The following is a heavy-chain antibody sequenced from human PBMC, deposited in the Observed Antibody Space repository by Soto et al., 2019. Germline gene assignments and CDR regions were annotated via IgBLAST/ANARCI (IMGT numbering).Heavy chain of an antibody. CDR3: ATFEKQQLNYFDS. Sequence: QVQLVQSGPEVKKPGSTVKVSCKASGGTSNTYPISWVRQAPGQGLEWMGGIIPIFGTSNYAKKFQGRVTITADVSTSTGYMELSSLRSDDTAVYYCATFEKQQLNYFDSWGQGTLVTVSS. CDR1: GGTSNTYP. D-gene: IGHD6-13*01. J-gene: IGHJ4*02. CDR2: IIPIFGTS. V-gene: IGHV1-69*12.